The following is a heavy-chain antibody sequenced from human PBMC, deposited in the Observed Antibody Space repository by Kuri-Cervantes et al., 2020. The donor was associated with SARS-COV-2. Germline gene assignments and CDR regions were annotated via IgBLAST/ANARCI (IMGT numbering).Heavy chain of an antibody. Sequence: SETLSLTCTVSGGSISSSSSYFWGWIRQPPGSGLESIGNIYYTGSTYYNPSLQSRVTISVDTSKKQFSLKLRSVTAADTAIYYCARRRGAITGPGGYFDYWGQGALVTVSS. CDR1: GGSISSSSSYF. V-gene: IGHV4-39*01. J-gene: IGHJ4*02. D-gene: IGHD1-1*01. CDR2: IYYTGST. CDR3: ARRRGAITGPGGYFDY.